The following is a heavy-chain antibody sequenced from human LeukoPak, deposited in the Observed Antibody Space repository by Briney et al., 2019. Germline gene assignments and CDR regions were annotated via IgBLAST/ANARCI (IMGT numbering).Heavy chain of an antibody. CDR2: ISSSGSSI. CDR1: GFTFNNYE. V-gene: IGHV3-48*03. CDR3: ARETYSYDSSGNSPFDY. J-gene: IGHJ4*02. Sequence: GGSLRLSCAASGFTFNNYELNWVRQAPGKGLEWVSNISSSGSSIYYADSVKGRFIISRDNAMNSLYLQMNSLRAEDTAVYYCARETYSYDSSGNSPFDYWGQGTLVTVSS. D-gene: IGHD3-22*01.